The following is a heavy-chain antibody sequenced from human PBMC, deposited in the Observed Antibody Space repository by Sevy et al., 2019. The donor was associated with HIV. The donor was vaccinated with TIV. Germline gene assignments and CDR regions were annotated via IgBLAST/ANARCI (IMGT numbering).Heavy chain of an antibody. J-gene: IGHJ4*01. V-gene: IGHV3-49*04. CDR1: GFTFSDYA. CDR3: TRDLYGSGWFYFDY. CDR2: IKTKTYCGTT. D-gene: IGHD6-19*01. Sequence: GGSLRLSCTASGFTFSDYAMSWVRQAPGKGLEWVDFIKTKTYCGTTEYAASVKGRFIISRDDSKNIAYLQMNSLKTEDTAVYYCTRDLYGSGWFYFDYWGHGTLVTVSS.